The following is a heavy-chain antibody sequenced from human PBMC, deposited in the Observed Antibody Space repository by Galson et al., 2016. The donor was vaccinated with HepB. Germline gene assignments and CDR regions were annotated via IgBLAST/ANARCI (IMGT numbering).Heavy chain of an antibody. CDR2: IYYSVST. V-gene: IGHV4-59*01. D-gene: IGHD2-2*01. CDR1: GGSISSYY. CDR3: ARGASCPECYYYGMDV. J-gene: IGHJ6*02. Sequence: SETLSLTCTVSGGSISSYYWSWIRQPPGKGLEWIGYIYYSVSTNYNPSLKSRVTISVDTSKNQFSLKLSSVTAADTAVYYCARGASCPECYYYGMDVWGQGTTVTVSS.